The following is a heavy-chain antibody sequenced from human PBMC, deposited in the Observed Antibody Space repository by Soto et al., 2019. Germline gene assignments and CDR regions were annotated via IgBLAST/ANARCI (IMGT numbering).Heavy chain of an antibody. Sequence: PSETLSLTCTVSGGSLSSGTYYWSWILQPPGKGLEWIGYIYHSGSSQSNPSLKSRVTISIDTSKNQFSLELGSVTAADTAVYYCARDLLDTTVDYYFDSWGPGRLVTVSS. CDR2: IYHSGSS. V-gene: IGHV4-30-4*01. D-gene: IGHD4-17*01. J-gene: IGHJ4*02. CDR1: GGSLSSGTYY. CDR3: ARDLLDTTVDYYFDS.